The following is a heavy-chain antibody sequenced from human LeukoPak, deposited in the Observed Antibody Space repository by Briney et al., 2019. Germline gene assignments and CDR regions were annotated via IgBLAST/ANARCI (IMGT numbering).Heavy chain of an antibody. J-gene: IGHJ6*03. D-gene: IGHD3-3*01. CDR2: IYYSGST. CDR3: ARLMTASDPHWSGYYGELNYYMDV. CDR1: GGSISSYY. V-gene: IGHV4-59*01. Sequence: KPSETLSLTCTVSGGSISSYYWSWIRQPPGKGLEWIGYIYYSGSTNYNPSLKSRVTISVDTSKNQFSLKLSSVTTADTAVYYCARLMTASDPHWSGYYGELNYYMDVWGKGTTVTVSS.